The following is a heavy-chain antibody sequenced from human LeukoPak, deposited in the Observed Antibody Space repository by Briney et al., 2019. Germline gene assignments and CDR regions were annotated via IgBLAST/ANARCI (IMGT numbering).Heavy chain of an antibody. V-gene: IGHV1-69*06. Sequence: SVKVSCKASGGTFSSYAISWVRQAPGQGLEWMGGIIPIFGTANYAQKFQGRVTIAADKSTSTAYMELSSLRSDDTAVYYCARHEVVSTTGWFDPWGQGTLVTVSS. D-gene: IGHD3-22*01. CDR2: IIPIFGTA. CDR3: ARHEVVSTTGWFDP. CDR1: GGTFSSYA. J-gene: IGHJ5*02.